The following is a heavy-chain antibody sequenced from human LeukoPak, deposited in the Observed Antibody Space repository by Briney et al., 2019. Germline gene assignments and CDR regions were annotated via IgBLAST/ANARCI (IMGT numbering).Heavy chain of an antibody. CDR2: ISYDGSNK. CDR1: GFTFSSYA. V-gene: IGHV3-30*04. CDR3: ARGYGFNSYYFDY. D-gene: IGHD4-17*01. J-gene: IGHJ4*02. Sequence: PGRSLRLSCAASGFTFSSYAMHWVRQAPGKGLEWVAVISYDGSNKYYADSVKGRFTISRDNSKNTLYLQMNSLRAEDTAVYYCARGYGFNSYYFDYWGQGTLVTVSS.